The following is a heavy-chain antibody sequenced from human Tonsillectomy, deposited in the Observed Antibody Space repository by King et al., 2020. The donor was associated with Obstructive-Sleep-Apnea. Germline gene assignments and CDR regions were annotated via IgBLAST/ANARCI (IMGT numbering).Heavy chain of an antibody. D-gene: IGHD1-26*01. J-gene: IGHJ4*02. Sequence: VQLVESGGGLVQPGGSLKLSCAASGFTFSDSAIHWVRQASGKGLEWSGRTRNKANSYTTTYAASVEGRFTISRDGSKSTAYLQMNSLKTEDTAVYYCTRVGIMGDTVFDYWGQGTLVTVSS. V-gene: IGHV3-73*01. CDR1: GFTFSDSA. CDR3: TRVGIMGDTVFDY. CDR2: TRNKANSYTT.